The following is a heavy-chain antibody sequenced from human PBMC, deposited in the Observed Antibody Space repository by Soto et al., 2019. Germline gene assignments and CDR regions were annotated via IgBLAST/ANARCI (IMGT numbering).Heavy chain of an antibody. Sequence: QAQLVQSGGEVKRPGASVKVSCKASGYTLTSYGISWVRQAPGQGLEWMGWISVYNGDTNYAQKFQGRVSMTTDTSTSAAYMELRTLRSDDTAYYYSATTTSYSYHYYGMDVWGQGTTVTVSS. J-gene: IGHJ6*02. D-gene: IGHD2-15*01. CDR2: ISVYNGDT. CDR3: ATTTSYSYHYYGMDV. CDR1: GYTLTSYG. V-gene: IGHV1-18*01.